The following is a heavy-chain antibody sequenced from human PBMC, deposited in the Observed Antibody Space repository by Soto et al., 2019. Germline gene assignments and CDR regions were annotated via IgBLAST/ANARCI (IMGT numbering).Heavy chain of an antibody. Sequence: GESVKISCXGSGYSFTIYWIAWVRQMPGKGLEWMGIIYPDDSDTRYSPSFQGQVTISADKSISTAYLQWSSLKASDTAMYYCARGYCSSSSCYKGFDYWGQGTLVTVSS. CDR3: ARGYCSSSSCYKGFDY. CDR1: GYSFTIYW. CDR2: IYPDDSDT. D-gene: IGHD2-2*02. V-gene: IGHV5-51*01. J-gene: IGHJ4*02.